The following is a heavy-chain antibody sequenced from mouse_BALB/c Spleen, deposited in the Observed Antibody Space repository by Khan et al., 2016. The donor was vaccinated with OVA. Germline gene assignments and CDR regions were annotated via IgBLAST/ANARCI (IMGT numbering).Heavy chain of an antibody. CDR2: INTYTGEP. Sequence: QIQLVQSGPELKKPGETVKISCKASGYTFTNYGMNWVKQAPGKGLKWMGWINTYTGEPTYADDFKGRFVFSLETSASTAYLQISNLKNEEMTTDFCARISSYWYSDVWGAGTTGTVSS. CDR1: GYTFTNYG. CDR3: ARISSYWYSDV. J-gene: IGHJ1*01. V-gene: IGHV9-1*02. D-gene: IGHD6-2*01.